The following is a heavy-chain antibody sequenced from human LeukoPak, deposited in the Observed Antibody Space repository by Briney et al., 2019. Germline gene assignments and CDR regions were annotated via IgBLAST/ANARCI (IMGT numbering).Heavy chain of an antibody. Sequence: GGSLRRSCEASGFTFSTYWMSWVRQAPGKGLEWVSNIKKDGSEKYYVDSVKGRFTISRDNAKNSLYLQMNSLRAEDTAMYYCARDSAGNDYWGQGTLVTVSS. CDR1: GFTFSTYW. CDR3: ARDSAGNDY. J-gene: IGHJ4*02. CDR2: IKKDGSEK. V-gene: IGHV3-7*01. D-gene: IGHD6-13*01.